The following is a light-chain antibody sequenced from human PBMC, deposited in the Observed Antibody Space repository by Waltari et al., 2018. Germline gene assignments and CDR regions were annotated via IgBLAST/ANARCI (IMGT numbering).Light chain of an antibody. CDR2: EVS. V-gene: IGLV2-8*01. Sequence: QSALTQPHSASGSPGPSALISSTGTSGYVGCYNYVSWYQQHPGKAPKLMIFEVSKRPSGVPDRFSGSKSGNTASLTVSGLQADDEAHYYCSSYAGSNNWVFGGGTKLTVL. CDR3: SSYAGSNNWV. J-gene: IGLJ3*02. CDR1: SGYVGCYNY.